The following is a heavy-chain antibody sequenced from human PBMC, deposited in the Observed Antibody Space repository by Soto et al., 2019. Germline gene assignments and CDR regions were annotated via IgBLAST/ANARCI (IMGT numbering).Heavy chain of an antibody. J-gene: IGHJ6*02. CDR2: IRTKANNYAT. CDR3: RRLSERDYYHYGMSV. CDR1: GFTFSAFD. V-gene: IGHV3-73*01. Sequence: EEQLVESGGGLVQPGGSLKLSCAGSGFTFSAFDVHWVRQVSGKGLEWVGRIRTKANNYATASAASLRGRFTVSRDDSTNTAYLQMNSLETEDTAVYYCRRLSERDYYHYGMSVWGQGTTVTVSS.